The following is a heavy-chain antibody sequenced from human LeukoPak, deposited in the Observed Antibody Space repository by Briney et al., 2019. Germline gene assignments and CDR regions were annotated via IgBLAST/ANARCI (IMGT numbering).Heavy chain of an antibody. V-gene: IGHV4-31*03. CDR1: GGSISSGGYY. D-gene: IGHD1-14*01. CDR3: ARDPTTRGYYYYYGMDV. CDR2: IYYSGST. J-gene: IGHJ6*02. Sequence: KPSQTLSLTCTVSGGSISSGGYYWSWIRQHPGKGLEWIGYIYYSGSTYYNPSLKSRVTISVDTSKNQFSLKLSSVTAADTAVYYCARDPTTRGYYYYYGMDVWGQGTTVTVSS.